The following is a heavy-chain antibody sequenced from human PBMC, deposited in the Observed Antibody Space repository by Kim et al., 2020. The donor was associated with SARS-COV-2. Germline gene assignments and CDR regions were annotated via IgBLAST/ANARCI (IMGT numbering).Heavy chain of an antibody. V-gene: IGHV3-23*03. CDR1: GFTFSSYA. D-gene: IGHD3-22*01. Sequence: GSLRLSCAASGFTFSSYAMSWVRQAPGKGLEWVSVIYSGGSSTYYADSVKGRFTISRDNSKNTLYLQMNSLRAEDTAVYYCAKGEYYYDSSGVFDYWGQGTLVTVSS. CDR2: IYSGGSST. CDR3: AKGEYYYDSSGVFDY. J-gene: IGHJ4*02.